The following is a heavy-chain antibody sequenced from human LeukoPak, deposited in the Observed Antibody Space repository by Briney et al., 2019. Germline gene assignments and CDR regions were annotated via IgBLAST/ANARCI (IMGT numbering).Heavy chain of an antibody. D-gene: IGHD6-19*01. CDR1: GFTFSDYY. J-gene: IGHJ4*02. CDR3: ARADSSGCLDY. CDR2: ISSSGSTI. V-gene: IGHV3-11*04. Sequence: GGSLRLSCAASGFTFSDYYKSWIRQAPGKGLEWVSYISSSGSTIYYADSVKGRFTISRDNAKNSLYLQMNSLRAEDTAVYYCARADSSGCLDYWGQGTLVTVSS.